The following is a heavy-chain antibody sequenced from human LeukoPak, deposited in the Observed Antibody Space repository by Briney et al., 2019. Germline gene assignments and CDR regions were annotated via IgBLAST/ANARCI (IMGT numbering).Heavy chain of an antibody. CDR1: GGTFSSYA. Sequence: SVKVSCKASGGTFSSYAISWVRQAPGQGLEWMGGIIPISATANYAQKFQGRVTITADESTSTAYMELSSLRSEDTAVYYCARASYDFWSGPLYYYYMDVWGKGTTVTVSS. D-gene: IGHD3-3*01. CDR3: ARASYDFWSGPLYYYYMDV. CDR2: IIPISATA. J-gene: IGHJ6*03. V-gene: IGHV1-69*13.